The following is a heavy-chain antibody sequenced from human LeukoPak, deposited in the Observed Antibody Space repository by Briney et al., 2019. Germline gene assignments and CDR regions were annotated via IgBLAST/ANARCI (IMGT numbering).Heavy chain of an antibody. J-gene: IGHJ6*03. CDR3: AREPPMKVITPARSYYYYYMDV. CDR2: IYTSGST. Sequence: PSETLSLTCTVSGGSISSGSYYWSWIRQPAGKGLEWIGRIYTSGSTNYNPSLKSRVTISVDTSKNQFSLKLSSVTAADTAMYYCAREPPMKVITPARSYYYYYMDVWGKGTTVTVSS. CDR1: GGSISSGSYY. D-gene: IGHD3-10*01. V-gene: IGHV4-61*02.